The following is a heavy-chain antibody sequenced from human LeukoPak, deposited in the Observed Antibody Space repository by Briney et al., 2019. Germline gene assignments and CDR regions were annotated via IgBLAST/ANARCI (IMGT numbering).Heavy chain of an antibody. CDR3: ARATTVQMAPYYFDY. J-gene: IGHJ4*02. V-gene: IGHV3-53*04. D-gene: IGHD1-14*01. CDR1: GFTVSANY. Sequence: HPGGSLRLSCAASGFTVSANYMSWVRQAPGMGLEWVSVIYSGGSTYYADSVKGRFTISRHNSQNTVYLQMNSLTAEDTAVYYCARATTVQMAPYYFDYWGQGTLVTVSS. CDR2: IYSGGST.